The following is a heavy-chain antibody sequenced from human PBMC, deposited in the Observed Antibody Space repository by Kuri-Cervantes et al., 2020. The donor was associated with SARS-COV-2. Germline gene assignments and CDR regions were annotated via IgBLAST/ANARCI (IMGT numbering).Heavy chain of an antibody. CDR3: ARVGVRSYGVLDY. D-gene: IGHD5-18*01. CDR2: IYDSANT. Sequence: SETLSLTCTVSGGSINNYYWSWIRQPPGKGLEWIGYIYDSANTNYNTSLRSRVTMSVDTSKNQVPLKLTSVTAADTAVYFCARVGVRSYGVLDYWGQGTLVTVSS. CDR1: GGSINNYY. J-gene: IGHJ4*02. V-gene: IGHV4-59*01.